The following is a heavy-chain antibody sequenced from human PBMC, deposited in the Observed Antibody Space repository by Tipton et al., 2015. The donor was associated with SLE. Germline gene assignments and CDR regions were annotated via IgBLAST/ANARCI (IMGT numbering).Heavy chain of an antibody. Sequence: TLSPTCTVSGGSISSSSYYWGWIRQPPGKGLEWIGSIYYSGSTYYNPSLKSRVTISVDTSKNQFSLKLSSVTAADTAVYYCARDGSGSYYYYMDVWGKGTTVTVSS. D-gene: IGHD1-26*01. J-gene: IGHJ6*03. CDR2: IYYSGST. CDR1: GGSISSSSYY. V-gene: IGHV4-39*07. CDR3: ARDGSGSYYYYMDV.